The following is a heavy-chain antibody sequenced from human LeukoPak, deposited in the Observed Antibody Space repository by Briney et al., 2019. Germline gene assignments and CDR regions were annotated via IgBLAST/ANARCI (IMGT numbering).Heavy chain of an antibody. CDR1: GGSFSGYY. D-gene: IGHD6-13*01. V-gene: IGHV4-34*01. CDR2: INHSGST. J-gene: IGHJ5*02. CDR3: ARDGGESSSWADNWFDP. Sequence: SETLSLTCAVYGGSFSGYYWSWIRQPPGKGLEWVGEINHSGSTNYNPSLKSRVTISVETYKKQFSLKLSSVTAAGTAVYYCARDGGESSSWADNWFDPWGQGTLVTVSS.